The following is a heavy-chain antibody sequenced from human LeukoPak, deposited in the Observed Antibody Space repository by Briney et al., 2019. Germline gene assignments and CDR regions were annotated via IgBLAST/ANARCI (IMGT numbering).Heavy chain of an antibody. CDR2: IYYSGNT. V-gene: IGHV4-39*01. CDR1: GVSISSSNSY. CDR3: ARQTGSGLFILP. D-gene: IGHD3/OR15-3a*01. Sequence: PSETLSLTCTFSGVSISSSNSYWGWIRQPPGKGLEWIGSIYYSGNTYYNASLKSQVSISIDTSKNQFSLRLTSVTAADTAVYYCARQTGSGLFILPGGQGTLVTVSS. J-gene: IGHJ4*02.